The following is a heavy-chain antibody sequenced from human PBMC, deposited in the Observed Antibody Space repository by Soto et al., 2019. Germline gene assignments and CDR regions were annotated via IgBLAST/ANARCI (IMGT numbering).Heavy chain of an antibody. CDR2: INSNGGST. D-gene: IGHD5-12*01. CDR1: GYTFSTYA. V-gene: IGHV3-64*01. Sequence: EVQLVESGGGLVQPGGSLRLSCSASGYTFSTYAMHWVRQAPGKGLEYVSVINSNGGSTFYANSVKGRFTISRDNSKNTLYVQIASLRVEDTGVYYCASAPGYSGNDALDYWGQGTLVTVSS. CDR3: ASAPGYSGNDALDY. J-gene: IGHJ4*02.